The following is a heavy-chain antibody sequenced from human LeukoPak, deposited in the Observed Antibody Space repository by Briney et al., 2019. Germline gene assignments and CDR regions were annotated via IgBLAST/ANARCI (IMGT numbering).Heavy chain of an antibody. D-gene: IGHD5-12*01. CDR1: GFTFSDYW. CDR2: IKRDGSST. CDR3: ARGAWLPKIGLDY. V-gene: IGHV3-74*01. J-gene: IGHJ4*02. Sequence: GGSLRLSCAASGFTFSDYWMHWVRKAPGKGLVWVSRIKRDGSSTDYADSVKGRFTISRDNAKNTLYLQMNSLRAEDKAVYYCARGAWLPKIGLDYWGQGTLVTVSS.